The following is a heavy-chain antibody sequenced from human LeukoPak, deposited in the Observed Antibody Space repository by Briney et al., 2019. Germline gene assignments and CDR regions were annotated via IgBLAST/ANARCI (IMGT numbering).Heavy chain of an antibody. Sequence: PSETLSLTCTVSGASISSSRSYGAWIRQPPGKGLEWIGSISFGGDTCYDPSLQSRVTISVDTSKNKFSLRLNSVTAADTAMYYCARVRGRDGYFDFWGQGTLVTVSA. CDR1: GASISSSRSY. CDR2: ISFGGDT. CDR3: ARVRGRDGYFDF. J-gene: IGHJ4*02. V-gene: IGHV4-39*07. D-gene: IGHD5-24*01.